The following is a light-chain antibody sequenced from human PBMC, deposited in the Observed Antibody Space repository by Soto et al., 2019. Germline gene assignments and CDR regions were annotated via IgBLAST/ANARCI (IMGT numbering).Light chain of an antibody. Sequence: IVLTQSPGTLSLSPGERAILSCRASQSVGSLLAWYQHNPGQSPRLLIFDASYRAAGIPARFRGSGSGTDFTLTIDSLEPEDFAVYYCQQYNNWPRTFGHGTKVDI. CDR2: DAS. CDR1: QSVGSL. CDR3: QQYNNWPRT. V-gene: IGKV3-11*01. J-gene: IGKJ1*01.